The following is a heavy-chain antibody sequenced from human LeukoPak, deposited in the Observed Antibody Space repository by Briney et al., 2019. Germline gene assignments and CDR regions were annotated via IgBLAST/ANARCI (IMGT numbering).Heavy chain of an antibody. Sequence: GGSLRLSCATSGFTFSSYSMNWVRQAPGKGLEWVSYIRSSGDMIYYADSVKGRFTISRDNAKKSVYLQTNSLRDEDTAVYYCVRDPDALDYWGQGTQVTVSS. J-gene: IGHJ4*02. V-gene: IGHV3-48*02. CDR3: VRDPDALDY. CDR2: IRSSGDMI. CDR1: GFTFSSYS.